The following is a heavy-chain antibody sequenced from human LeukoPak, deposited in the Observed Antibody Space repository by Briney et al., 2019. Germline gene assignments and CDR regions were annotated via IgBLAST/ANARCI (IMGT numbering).Heavy chain of an antibody. CDR1: GGSISSGGYY. D-gene: IGHD3-10*01. J-gene: IGHJ4*02. V-gene: IGHV4-31*03. CDR3: ARVARNYYGSGSDTFDY. Sequence: SQTLSLTCTVSGGSISSGGYYWSWIRQRPGKGLEWIGYIYYSGSTYYNPSLKSRVTISVDTSKDQFSLKLSSVTAADTAVYYCARVARNYYGSGSDTFDYWGQGTRVTVSS. CDR2: IYYSGST.